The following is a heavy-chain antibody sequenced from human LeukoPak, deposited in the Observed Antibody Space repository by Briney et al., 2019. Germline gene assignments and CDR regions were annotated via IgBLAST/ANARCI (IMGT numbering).Heavy chain of an antibody. Sequence: GESLKISCKGSGYSFTSYWIGWVRQMPGKVLEWMGIIYPGDSDTRYSPSFQGQVTISADKSISTAYLQWSSLKASDTAMYYCARGDWNYDSLPHFFDYWGQGTLVTVSS. CDR3: ARGDWNYDSLPHFFDY. V-gene: IGHV5-51*01. CDR1: GYSFTSYW. CDR2: IYPGDSDT. J-gene: IGHJ4*02. D-gene: IGHD1-7*01.